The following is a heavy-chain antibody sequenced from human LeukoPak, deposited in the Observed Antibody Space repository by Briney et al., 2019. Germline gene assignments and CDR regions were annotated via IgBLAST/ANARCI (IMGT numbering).Heavy chain of an antibody. Sequence: GGPLRLSCAASGFTFSSYSMNWVRQAPGKGLEWVSSISSSSSYIYYADSVKGRFTISRDNAKNSLYLQMNSLRAEDTAVYYCARSYYDSSGYWCYWGQGTLVTVSS. V-gene: IGHV3-21*01. CDR1: GFTFSSYS. CDR3: ARSYYDSSGYWCY. D-gene: IGHD3-22*01. J-gene: IGHJ4*02. CDR2: ISSSSSYI.